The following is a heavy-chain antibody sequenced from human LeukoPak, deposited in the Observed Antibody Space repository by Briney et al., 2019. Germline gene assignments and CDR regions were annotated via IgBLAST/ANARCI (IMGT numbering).Heavy chain of an antibody. D-gene: IGHD6-19*01. V-gene: IGHV1-8*01. CDR1: GYTFTSYD. CDR3: ARGLGGAGYSSGWYFN. Sequence: ASVKVSCKASGYTFTSYDIDWVRQATGQGLEWMGWMNPNSGNTGYAQKFQGRVTMTRNTSISTAYMELSSLRSEDTAVYYCARGLGGAGYSSGWYFNWGQGTLVTVSS. CDR2: MNPNSGNT. J-gene: IGHJ4*02.